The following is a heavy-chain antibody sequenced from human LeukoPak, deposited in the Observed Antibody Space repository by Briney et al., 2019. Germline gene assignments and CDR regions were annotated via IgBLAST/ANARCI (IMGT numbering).Heavy chain of an antibody. J-gene: IGHJ4*02. V-gene: IGHV5-51*03. D-gene: IGHD2-2*01. CDR3: ARPYCSSTSCYSFPY. CDR1: GYSFTSYW. Sequence: KPGESLKISCKGSGYSFTSYWIGWVRQMPGKGLEWMGIIYPGDSDTRYSPSFQGQVYISDDKSISTAYLQWSSLKASDTAMYYCARPYCSSTSCYSFPYWGQGTLVTVSS. CDR2: IYPGDSDT.